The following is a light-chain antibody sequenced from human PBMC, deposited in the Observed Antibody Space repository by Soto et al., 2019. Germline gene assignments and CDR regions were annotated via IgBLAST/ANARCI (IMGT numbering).Light chain of an antibody. CDR1: QSVRSNY. CDR3: QHYDGSPRT. J-gene: IGKJ2*01. CDR2: GVF. Sequence: ETVLTQSPGTVSLSPGERATLSCTTSQSVRSNYLAWYQQKPGQAPRLLIYGVFSRATGIPDRVSGSGSGTDCTLTISGLEPEDSAVYYCQHYDGSPRTFGQGTKLEI. V-gene: IGKV3-20*01.